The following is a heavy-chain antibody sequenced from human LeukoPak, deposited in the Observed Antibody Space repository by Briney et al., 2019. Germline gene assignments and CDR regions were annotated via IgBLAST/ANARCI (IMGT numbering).Heavy chain of an antibody. J-gene: IGHJ4*02. CDR2: ISWNSGSI. D-gene: IGHD2-2*01. CDR3: AKDPSRRPAGFDY. Sequence: GRSLRLSCAASGFTFDDYAMHWVRQAPGKGLEWVSGISWNSGSIGYADSVKGRFTISRDNSKNTLYLQMNSLRAEDTAVYYCAKDPSRRPAGFDYWGQGTLVTVSS. CDR1: GFTFDDYA. V-gene: IGHV3-9*01.